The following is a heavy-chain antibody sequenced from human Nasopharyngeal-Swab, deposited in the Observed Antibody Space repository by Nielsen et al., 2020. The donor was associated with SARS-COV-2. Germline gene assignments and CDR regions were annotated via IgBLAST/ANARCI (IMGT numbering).Heavy chain of an antibody. J-gene: IGHJ4*02. Sequence: WIRQSPGKGLEWVSGIDRGGSTYYADSVKGRFTISRDNSKKTLYLQMNSLRAEDTAVYYCARDGSYSSGYFDYWGQGTLVTVSS. CDR2: IDRGGST. V-gene: IGHV3-53*01. D-gene: IGHD6-19*01. CDR3: ARDGSYSSGYFDY.